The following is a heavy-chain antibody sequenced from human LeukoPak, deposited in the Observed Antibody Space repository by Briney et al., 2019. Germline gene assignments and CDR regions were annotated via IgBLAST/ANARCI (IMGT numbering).Heavy chain of an antibody. CDR2: IYYSGST. CDR3: VRTNHFDSFDF. Sequence: SETLSLTCTVSGGSISSYYWSWIRQPPGKGLEWIGYIYYSGSTNYNPSLKSRVTISVDTSKNQFSLKLSSVTAADTAVYYCVRTNHFDSFDFWGQGTLVTVSS. CDR1: GGSISSYY. J-gene: IGHJ4*02. V-gene: IGHV4-59*01. D-gene: IGHD3-9*01.